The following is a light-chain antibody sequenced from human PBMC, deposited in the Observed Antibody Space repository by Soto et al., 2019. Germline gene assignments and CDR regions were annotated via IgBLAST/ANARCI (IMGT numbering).Light chain of an antibody. J-gene: IGKJ5*01. V-gene: IGKV3-15*01. CDR2: GAS. Sequence: EIFMTQSPATLSLSPGEVATLSFTSSHSISNKLVWYQQKLGQAPRLLIYGASTRGTGIPARFSGSGSGTEFTLTISSLQSEDFAVYYCQQYSSWSPITFGQGTRLEIK. CDR3: QQYSSWSPIT. CDR1: HSISNK.